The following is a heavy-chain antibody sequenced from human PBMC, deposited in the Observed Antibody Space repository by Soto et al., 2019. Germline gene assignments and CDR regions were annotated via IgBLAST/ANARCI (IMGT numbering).Heavy chain of an antibody. V-gene: IGHV4-39*01. CDR1: GGSISSSSYY. D-gene: IGHD3-3*01. CDR2: IYYSGST. CDR3: ASHLSLGVVNPFDY. J-gene: IGHJ4*02. Sequence: SETLSLTCTVSGGSISSSSYYWGWIRQPPGKGLEWIGSIYYSGSTYYNPSLKSRVTISVDTSKNQFSLKLSSVTAADTAVYYCASHLSLGVVNPFDYWGQGTLVTVSS.